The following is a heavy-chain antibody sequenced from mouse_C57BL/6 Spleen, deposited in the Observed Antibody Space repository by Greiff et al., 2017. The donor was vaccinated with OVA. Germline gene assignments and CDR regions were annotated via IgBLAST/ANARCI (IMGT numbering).Heavy chain of an antibody. J-gene: IGHJ2*01. V-gene: IGHV1-69*01. CDR1: GYTFTSYW. CDR3: ARAYSNYEGFDD. CDR2: IDPSDSYT. Sequence: QVQLQQSGAELVMPGASVKLSCKASGYTFTSYWMHWVKQRPGQGLEWIGEIDPSDSYTNYNQKFKGKSTLTVDKSSSTAYMQLSSLTSEDSAVYYCARAYSNYEGFDDWGQGTTLTVSS. D-gene: IGHD2-5*01.